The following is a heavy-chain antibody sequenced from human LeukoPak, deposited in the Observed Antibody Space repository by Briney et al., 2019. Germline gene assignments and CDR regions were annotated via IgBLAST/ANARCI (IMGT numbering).Heavy chain of an antibody. CDR3: AKPEVRYFDWLLYFDQ. J-gene: IGHJ4*02. CDR1: GFTFSTYA. Sequence: GGSLRLSCAASGFTFSTYAMTWVRQAPGKGLEWVSSISGSGGNTYYADSVKGRFTISRDNSKNTPYLQMNSLRAEDTAVYYCAKPEVRYFDWLLYFDQWGQGTLVTVSS. CDR2: ISGSGGNT. D-gene: IGHD3-9*01. V-gene: IGHV3-23*01.